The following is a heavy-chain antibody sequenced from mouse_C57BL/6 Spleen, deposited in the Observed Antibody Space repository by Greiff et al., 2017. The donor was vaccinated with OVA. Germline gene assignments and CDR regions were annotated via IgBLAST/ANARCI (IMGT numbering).Heavy chain of an antibody. CDR1: GYTFTSYW. D-gene: IGHD1-1*01. CDR2: IDPSDSYT. J-gene: IGHJ4*01. CDR3: ALVYYGSSYDYAMDY. Sequence: QVQLQQPGAELVMPGASVKLSCKASGYTFTSYWMHWVKQRPGQGLEWIGEIDPSDSYTNYNRKFKGKSTLTVDKSSSTAYMQLSSLTSEDSAVYYCALVYYGSSYDYAMDYWGQGTSVTVSS. V-gene: IGHV1-69*01.